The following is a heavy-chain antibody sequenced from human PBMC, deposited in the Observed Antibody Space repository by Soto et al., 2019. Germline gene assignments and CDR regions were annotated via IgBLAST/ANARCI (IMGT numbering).Heavy chain of an antibody. CDR1: GFSLSTSGVG. J-gene: IGHJ3*02. CDR3: AHRRHYYGSGSYTYDAFDI. V-gene: IGHV2-5*02. Sequence: QITLKESGPTLVKPTQTLTLTCTFSGFSLSTSGVGVGWIRQPPGKALEWLALIYWDDDKRYSPSLKSRLTTTKDTXXNXVXXTMTHMDPVDTATYYCAHRRHYYGSGSYTYDAFDIWGQGTMVTVSS. CDR2: IYWDDDK. D-gene: IGHD3-10*01.